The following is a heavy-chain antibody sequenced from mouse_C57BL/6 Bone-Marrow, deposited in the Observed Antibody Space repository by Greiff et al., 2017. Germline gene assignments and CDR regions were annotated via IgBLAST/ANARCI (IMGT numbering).Heavy chain of an antibody. CDR2: IYPGGGYT. CDR1: GYTFTNYW. J-gene: IGHJ2*01. CDR3: ARRLLYHFDY. V-gene: IGHV1-63*01. Sequence: QVQLQQSGAELVRPGTSVKMSCKASGYTFTNYWIGWAKQRPGHGLEWIGDIYPGGGYTNYNERFKGKATLTADKSSSTAYMQFSSLTSEDSAIYYCARRLLYHFDYWGQGTTLTVSS. D-gene: IGHD2-12*01.